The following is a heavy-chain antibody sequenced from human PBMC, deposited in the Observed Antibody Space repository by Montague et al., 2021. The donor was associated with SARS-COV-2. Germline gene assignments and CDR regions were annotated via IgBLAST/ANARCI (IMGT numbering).Heavy chain of an antibody. CDR2: ISYSGST. CDR1: GGSIRSSSHF. J-gene: IGHJ6*02. D-gene: IGHD3-10*01. CDR3: GLGRGFAVGNHYYYSYGLDV. V-gene: IGHV4-39*07. Sequence: SETLSLTCTVSGGSIRSSSHFWGWFRQPPGQRLEWIGTISYSGSTYYSSSLKSRVIISADTSKNQFSLNLRSVTAADTAVYFCGLGRGFAVGNHYYYSYGLDVWGQGTTVTVSS.